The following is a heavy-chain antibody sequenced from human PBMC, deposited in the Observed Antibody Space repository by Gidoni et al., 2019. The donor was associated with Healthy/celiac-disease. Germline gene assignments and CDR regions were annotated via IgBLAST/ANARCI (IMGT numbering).Heavy chain of an antibody. D-gene: IGHD5-18*01. J-gene: IGHJ4*02. CDR2: ISSSSSYT. Sequence: QVQLVESGGGLVKHGGSLRLSCAASGFTFSDYYMSWIRQAPGKGLEWVSYISSSSSYTNYADSVKGRFTISRDNAKNSLYLQMNSLRAEDTAVYYCARVSPRGYSYGYVDYWGQGTLVTVSS. V-gene: IGHV3-11*06. CDR1: GFTFSDYY. CDR3: ARVSPRGYSYGYVDY.